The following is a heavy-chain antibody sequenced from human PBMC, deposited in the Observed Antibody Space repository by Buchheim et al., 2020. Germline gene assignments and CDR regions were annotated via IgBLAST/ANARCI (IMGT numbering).Heavy chain of an antibody. CDR2: ISGSGGST. CDR1: GFTFSSYA. D-gene: IGHD6-13*01. V-gene: IGHV3-23*01. CDR3: AKDDEYSSSWYEGGWFDP. Sequence: EVQLLESGGGLVQPGGSLRLSCAASGFTFSSYAMSWVRQAPGKGLEWVSAISGSGGSTYYADSGKGRFTISRDNSKNTLYLQMNSRRAEDTAVHYCAKDDEYSSSWYEGGWFDPWGQGTL. J-gene: IGHJ5*02.